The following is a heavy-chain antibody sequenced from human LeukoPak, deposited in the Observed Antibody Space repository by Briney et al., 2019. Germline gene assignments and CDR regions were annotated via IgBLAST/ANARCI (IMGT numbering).Heavy chain of an antibody. J-gene: IGHJ6*03. CDR1: GGSISSSSYY. CDR3: ARVAPSVTMTTSPQQWLRAPLVHYYYMDV. Sequence: PSETLSLTCTVSGGSISSSSYYWGWIRQPPGKGLEWIGSIYYSGSTYYNPSLKSRVTISVDTSKNQFSLKLSSVTAADTAVYYCARVAPSVTMTTSPQQWLRAPLVHYYYMDVWGKGTTVTVSS. V-gene: IGHV4-39*07. D-gene: IGHD5-12*01. CDR2: IYYSGST.